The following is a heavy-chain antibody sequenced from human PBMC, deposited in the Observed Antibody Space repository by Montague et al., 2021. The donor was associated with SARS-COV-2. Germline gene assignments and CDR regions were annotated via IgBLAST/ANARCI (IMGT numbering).Heavy chain of an antibody. CDR2: INHRGTS. V-gene: IGHV4-34*01. Sequence: SETLSLTCAVYGGSFSDYFWTWIRQPPGKGLEWIGEINHRGTSNYNPSLKSRVSISVDTSKNQFSVYLGSVTAADTAVYYCARGRQHFNMIVVVMTGGEYYFDYWGQGTLVTVSS. D-gene: IGHD3-22*01. CDR1: GGSFSDYF. CDR3: ARGRQHFNMIVVVMTGGEYYFDY. J-gene: IGHJ4*02.